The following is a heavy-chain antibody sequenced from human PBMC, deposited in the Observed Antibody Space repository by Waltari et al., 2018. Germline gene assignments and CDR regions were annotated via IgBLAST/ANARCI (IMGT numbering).Heavy chain of an antibody. CDR1: GFTFSSYS. V-gene: IGHV3-21*01. J-gene: IGHJ4*02. CDR2: ISSSSSYI. D-gene: IGHD3-3*01. Sequence: EVQLVESGGGLVKPGGSLRLSCAASGFTFSSYSMNWVRPAPGKGLEWVSSISSSSSYIYYADSVKGRFTISRDNAKNSLYLQMNSLRAEDTAVYYCARDGRTSYYDFWSGYYFPLDYWGQGTLVTVSS. CDR3: ARDGRTSYYDFWSGYYFPLDY.